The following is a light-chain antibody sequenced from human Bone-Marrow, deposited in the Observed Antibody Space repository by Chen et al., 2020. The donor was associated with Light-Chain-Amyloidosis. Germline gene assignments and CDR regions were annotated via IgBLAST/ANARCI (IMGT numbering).Light chain of an antibody. CDR3: QAADSSGTYEGI. V-gene: IGLV3-25*03. J-gene: IGLJ2*01. CDR1: DLPTKY. Sequence: SYELTQPPSVSVSPGQTARTTCYGDDLPTKYAYWYQQKPGQAPVLVIHRDTERPSGIAERFSCASSGTTATLTISGVHAEDEADYHCQAADSSGTYEGIFGGGTKLTVL. CDR2: RDT.